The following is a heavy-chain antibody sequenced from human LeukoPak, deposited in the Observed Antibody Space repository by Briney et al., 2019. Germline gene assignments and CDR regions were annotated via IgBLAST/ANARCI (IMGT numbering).Heavy chain of an antibody. CDR1: GFTFSNYW. D-gene: IGHD3-16*01. CDR2: INERATII. V-gene: IGHV3-74*01. J-gene: IGHJ4*02. Sequence: GGSLRLSCAASGFTFSNYWMHWVRQAPGKGLEWVSRINERATIISYADSVKGRFTISRENARNTLHLQMNSLTAEDTAVYYCVRDLILVWTPGDDFDHWGQGTLVTVSS. CDR3: VRDLILVWTPGDDFDH.